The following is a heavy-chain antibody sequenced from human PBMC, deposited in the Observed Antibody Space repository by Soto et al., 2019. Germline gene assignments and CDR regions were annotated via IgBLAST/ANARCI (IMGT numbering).Heavy chain of an antibody. CDR1: VFTFADYA. V-gene: IGHV3-9*01. Sequence: GGSLRLSCATSVFTFADYAMHWVRQAPGKGLEWVSGISWNSGSIGYVESLKGRFTISRDNAKRSLYLQMNSLRAEDTALYYCAKDIPGMGDFWGQGTLVTVSS. CDR3: AKDIPGMGDF. D-gene: IGHD3-16*01. CDR2: ISWNSGSI. J-gene: IGHJ4*02.